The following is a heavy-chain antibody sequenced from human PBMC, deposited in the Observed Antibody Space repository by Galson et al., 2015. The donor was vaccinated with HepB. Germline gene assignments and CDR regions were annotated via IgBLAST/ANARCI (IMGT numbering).Heavy chain of an antibody. CDR1: GYTFTTYA. V-gene: IGHV7-4-1*02. D-gene: IGHD2-15*01. J-gene: IGHJ4*02. CDR3: ARDRGSSSHFFDY. Sequence: SVKVSCKASGYTFTTYAMNWVRLAPGQGLEWMGWININTGNPTYAQGFTGRFVFSLDTSVSTAYLQINSLKAEDTAVYYCARDRGSSSHFFDYWGQGTLVTVSS. CDR2: ININTGNP.